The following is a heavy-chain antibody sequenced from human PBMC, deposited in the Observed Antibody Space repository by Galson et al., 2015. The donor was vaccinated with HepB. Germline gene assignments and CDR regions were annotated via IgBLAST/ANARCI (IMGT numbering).Heavy chain of an antibody. J-gene: IGHJ4*02. CDR2: INPSGGST. D-gene: IGHD6-19*01. CDR3: ARDKYIVRGWQNYYFDY. CDR1: GYTFTSYY. Sequence: SVKVSCKASGYTFTSYYMHWVRQAPGQGLEWMGIINPSGGSTSYAQKFQGRVTMTRDTSTSTVYMELSSLRSEDTAVYYCARDKYIVRGWQNYYFDYWGQGTLVTVSS. V-gene: IGHV1-46*03.